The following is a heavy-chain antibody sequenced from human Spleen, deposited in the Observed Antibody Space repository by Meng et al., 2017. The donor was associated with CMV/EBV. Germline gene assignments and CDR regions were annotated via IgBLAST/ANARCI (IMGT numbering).Heavy chain of an antibody. CDR1: GYPFTNYG. J-gene: IGHJ4*02. CDR3: ARDRATRAYYFDY. Sequence: TASGYPFTNYGISWVRQAPGQGLEWMGWISAYNNNINYAQNLQGRVTMTTDTSTNTAYMELRGLRSDDTAVYYCARDRATRAYYFDYWGQGTLVTVSS. D-gene: IGHD2-15*01. CDR2: ISAYNNNI. V-gene: IGHV1-18*01.